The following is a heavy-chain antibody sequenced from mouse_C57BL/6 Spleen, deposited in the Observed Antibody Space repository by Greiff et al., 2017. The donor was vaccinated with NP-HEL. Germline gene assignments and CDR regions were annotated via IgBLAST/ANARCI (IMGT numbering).Heavy chain of an antibody. CDR2: ISSGGGYT. CDR1: GFTFSSYG. J-gene: IGHJ3*01. V-gene: IGHV5-6*01. Sequence: EVKLVESGGDLVKPGGSLKLSCAASGFTFSSYGMSWVRQTPDKRLEWVATISSGGGYTSYPDSVKGRFTISRDNAKNTLYLQMSSRKSEDTAMYYCARHWGTWRGLAYWGQGTLVTVSA. CDR3: ARHWGTWRGLAY.